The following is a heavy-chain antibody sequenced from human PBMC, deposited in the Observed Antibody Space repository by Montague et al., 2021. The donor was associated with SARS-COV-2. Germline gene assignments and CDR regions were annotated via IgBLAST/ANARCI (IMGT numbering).Heavy chain of an antibody. CDR2: FDHSGDT. CDR3: AREFRIELWQTNWYFGL. V-gene: IGHV4-59*11. Sequence: SETLSLTCSVSGGSISGHYWSWIRQPPGKGLEWIGNFDHSGDTKYNPSLKSRATISVDTSKNHFALRLSSVTAADTAVYYCAREFRIELWQTNWYFGLWGRGTPVTVSS. J-gene: IGHJ2*01. CDR1: GGSISGHY. D-gene: IGHD3-16*01.